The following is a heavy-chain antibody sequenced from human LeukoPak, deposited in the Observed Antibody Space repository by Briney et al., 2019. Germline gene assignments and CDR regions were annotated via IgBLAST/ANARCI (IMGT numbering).Heavy chain of an antibody. D-gene: IGHD2-2*02. CDR2: IVVGSGNT. J-gene: IGHJ4*02. CDR3: AAAMQYCSSTSCYTSDY. CDR1: GFTFTSSA. V-gene: IGHV1-58*02. Sequence: SVKVSCKASGFTFTSSAMQWVRQARGQRLEWIGWIVVGSGNTNYAKKFQERVTITRDMSTSTAYMELSSLRSEDTAVYYCAAAMQYCSSTSCYTSDYWGQGTLVTVSS.